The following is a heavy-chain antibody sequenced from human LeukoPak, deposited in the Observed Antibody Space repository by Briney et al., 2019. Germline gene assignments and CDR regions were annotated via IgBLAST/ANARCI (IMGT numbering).Heavy chain of an antibody. CDR3: ARELHDYFYMDV. CDR1: GFTFSSYN. V-gene: IGHV3-48*01. Sequence: PGGSLRLSCAASGFTFSSYNMIWVRQAPGKGLEWVSYISSSRGIKYYADSVKGRFTISRDNAKNSLLLQMNSLRAEDTAVYYCARELHDYFYMDVWGKGTTITVSS. J-gene: IGHJ6*03. CDR2: ISSSRGIK. D-gene: IGHD3-10*01.